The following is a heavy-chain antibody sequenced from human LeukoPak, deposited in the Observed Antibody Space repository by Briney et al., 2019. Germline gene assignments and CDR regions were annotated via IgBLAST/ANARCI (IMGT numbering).Heavy chain of an antibody. J-gene: IGHJ6*03. D-gene: IGHD5-12*01. Sequence: PGGSLRLSCAASGFTFSNYAMHWVRQAPGKGLEWVAVISYDGSNKFYADSVKGRFTISRDTSKNTLHLQMNSLRAEDTAVYYCARSLATSYYYMDVWGKGTTVTVSS. V-gene: IGHV3-30*04. CDR2: ISYDGSNK. CDR1: GFTFSNYA. CDR3: ARSLATSYYYMDV.